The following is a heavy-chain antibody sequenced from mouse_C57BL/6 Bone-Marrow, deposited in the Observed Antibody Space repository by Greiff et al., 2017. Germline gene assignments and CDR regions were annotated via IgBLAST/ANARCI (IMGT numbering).Heavy chain of an antibody. V-gene: IGHV3-6*01. D-gene: IGHD1-1*01. CDR3: ARETTVVARSYWYFDV. J-gene: IGHJ1*03. CDR1: GYSITSGYY. Sequence: EVQLQQSGPGLVKPSQSLSLTCSVTGYSITSGYYWNWIRQFPGNKLEWMGYISYDGSNNYNPSLKNRISITRDTSKNQFFLKLNSVTTEDTATYYWARETTVVARSYWYFDVWGTGTTVTVSS. CDR2: ISYDGSN.